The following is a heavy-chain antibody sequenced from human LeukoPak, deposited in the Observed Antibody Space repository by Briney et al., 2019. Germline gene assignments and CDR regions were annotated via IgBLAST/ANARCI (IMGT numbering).Heavy chain of an antibody. J-gene: IGHJ4*02. CDR2: INHSGST. D-gene: IGHD2-15*01. Sequence: TETLSLTCAVYGGSFSGYYWSWIRQPPGKGLEWIGEINHSGSTNYNPSLKSRVTISVDMSKNQFSLKLSSVTAADTAVYYCARGGGYCSGGSCYGYRDYWGQGTLVTVSS. CDR1: GGSFSGYY. V-gene: IGHV4-34*01. CDR3: ARGGGYCSGGSCYGYRDY.